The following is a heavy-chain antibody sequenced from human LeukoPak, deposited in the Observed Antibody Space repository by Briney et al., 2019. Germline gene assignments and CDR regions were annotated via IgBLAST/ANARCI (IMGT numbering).Heavy chain of an antibody. CDR2: IKQDGSEK. J-gene: IGHJ4*02. Sequence: PGGSLRLSCAASGFTFSSYWMSWVRQAPGKGLEWVANIKQDGSEKYYVDSVKGRFTISRDNAKNSLYLQMNSLRAEDTAVYYCAREHYYDSSGYYAFDYWGQGTLVTVSS. D-gene: IGHD3-22*01. CDR3: AREHYYDSSGYYAFDY. CDR1: GFTFSSYW. V-gene: IGHV3-7*01.